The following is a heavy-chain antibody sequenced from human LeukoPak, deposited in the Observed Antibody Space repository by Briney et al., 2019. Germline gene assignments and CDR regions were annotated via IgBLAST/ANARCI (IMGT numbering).Heavy chain of an antibody. J-gene: IGHJ6*03. Sequence: PGGSLRLSCAASGFTFSSYSMNWVRQAPGKGLEWVSSISSSSSYIYYADSVKGRFTISRDNAKNSLYLQMNSLIAEDTAVYYCARDLVVATGVDYYYYMDVWGKGTTVTVSS. V-gene: IGHV3-21*01. CDR3: ARDLVVATGVDYYYYMDV. CDR1: GFTFSSYS. CDR2: ISSSSSYI. D-gene: IGHD5-12*01.